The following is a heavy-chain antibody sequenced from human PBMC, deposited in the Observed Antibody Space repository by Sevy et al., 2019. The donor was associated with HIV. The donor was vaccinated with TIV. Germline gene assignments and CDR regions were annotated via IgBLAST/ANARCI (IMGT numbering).Heavy chain of an antibody. CDR1: GFTFTDYV. CDR3: ATDRISDWFFDS. Sequence: GGSLRLSCAASGFTFTDYVMNWVRQAPGRGLEWVSSIGGSGGGTQYADSVKGRFTISRDNSKNTLYLQMNSLRAEDTAVYYCATDRISDWFFDSWGQGTLVTVSS. V-gene: IGHV3-23*01. CDR2: IGGSGGGT. D-gene: IGHD3-9*01. J-gene: IGHJ4*02.